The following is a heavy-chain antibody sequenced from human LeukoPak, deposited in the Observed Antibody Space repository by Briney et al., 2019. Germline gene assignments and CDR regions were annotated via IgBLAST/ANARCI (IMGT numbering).Heavy chain of an antibody. CDR2: INPNSGGT. D-gene: IGHD3-10*01. Sequence: ASVKVSCKASGYTFTGYYMHWVRQAPGQGLEWMGWINPNSGGTNYAQKFQGRVTMTRDTSISTAYMELSRLRSDDTAVYYCARDLQMFGYITMVRGADLGTHSWGQGTLVTVSS. CDR3: ARDLQMFGYITMVRGADLGTHS. CDR1: GYTFTGYY. J-gene: IGHJ1*01. V-gene: IGHV1-2*02.